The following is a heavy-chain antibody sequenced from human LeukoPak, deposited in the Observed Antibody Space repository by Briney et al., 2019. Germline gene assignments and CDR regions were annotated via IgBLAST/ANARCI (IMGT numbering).Heavy chain of an antibody. Sequence: GPSVKVSCNASGYTFTDYYLHWVQQAPGKGLEWMGRVDPEDGETIYAQKFQGRVTMTADTSTDTAYMELSSLKFEDTAMYFCATEWRGTTATFDIWGQGTMVTVSS. J-gene: IGHJ3*02. CDR1: GYTFTDYY. CDR3: ATEWRGTTATFDI. CDR2: VDPEDGET. V-gene: IGHV1-69-2*01. D-gene: IGHD4-11*01.